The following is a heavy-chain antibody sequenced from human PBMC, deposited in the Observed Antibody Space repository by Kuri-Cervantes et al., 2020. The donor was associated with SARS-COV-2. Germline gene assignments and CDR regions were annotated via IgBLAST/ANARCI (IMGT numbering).Heavy chain of an antibody. V-gene: IGHV1-18*01. CDR1: GYTFTSYG. Sequence: ASVKVSCRASGYTFTSYGISWVRQAPGQGLEWMGWISAYNGNTNYAQKLRGRVTMTTDTSTSTAYMELRSLRSDDTAVYYCARGPEQWLATGGAKYYYYYYMDVWGKGTTVTVSS. CDR3: ARGPEQWLATGGAKYYYYYYMDV. D-gene: IGHD6-19*01. CDR2: ISAYNGNT. J-gene: IGHJ6*03.